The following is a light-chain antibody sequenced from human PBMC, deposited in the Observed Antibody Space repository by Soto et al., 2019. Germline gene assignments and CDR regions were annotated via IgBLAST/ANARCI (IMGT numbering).Light chain of an antibody. J-gene: IGLJ1*01. CDR1: SSDVGGYNY. CDR3: CSYAVSPRHV. Sequence: QSALTQPRSVSGSPGQAVTISCTGTSSDVGGYNYVSWYQQHPGKAPKVMIYDVSERPSGVPDRFSGSKSGNTAALTISGLQAEDEADYYCCSYAVSPRHVLGTGTKLTVL. V-gene: IGLV2-11*01. CDR2: DVS.